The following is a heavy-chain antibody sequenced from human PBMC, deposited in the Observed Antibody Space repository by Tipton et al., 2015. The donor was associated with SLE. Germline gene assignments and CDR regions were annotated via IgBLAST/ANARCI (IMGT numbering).Heavy chain of an antibody. CDR1: GDSLSSSSYY. D-gene: IGHD3-22*01. CDR2: IHFSGTT. V-gene: IGHV4-39*01. Sequence: TLSLTCTVSGDSLSSSSYYWGWIRQPPGKGLEWIGSIHFSGTTYYNPSLKSRVTISVDTSKNQFSLKVTSVTAAEKAVYYCARHDDSSGYSYWGQGTLVTVSS. J-gene: IGHJ4*02. CDR3: ARHDDSSGYSY.